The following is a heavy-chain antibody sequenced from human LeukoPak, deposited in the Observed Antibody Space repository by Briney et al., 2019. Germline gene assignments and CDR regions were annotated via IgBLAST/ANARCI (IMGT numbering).Heavy chain of an antibody. CDR3: ARDTPTYYYGSGRPENWFDP. Sequence: ASVKVSCKASGGTFSSYAISWVRQAPGQGLEWMGGIIPIFGTANYAQKFQGRVTITADKSTSTAYMELSSLRSEDTGVYYCARDTPTYYYGSGRPENWFDPWGQGTLVTVSS. J-gene: IGHJ5*02. CDR2: IIPIFGTA. V-gene: IGHV1-69*06. D-gene: IGHD3-10*01. CDR1: GGTFSSYA.